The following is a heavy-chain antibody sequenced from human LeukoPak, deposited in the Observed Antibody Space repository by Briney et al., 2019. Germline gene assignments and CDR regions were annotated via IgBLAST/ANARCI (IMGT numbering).Heavy chain of an antibody. CDR3: AKDPDYYGSGSPHDWFDP. CDR2: ISGSGGST. V-gene: IGHV3-23*01. CDR1: GFTFSSYA. Sequence: PGGSLRLSCAASGFTFSSYAMSWVRQAPGKGLEWVSAISGSGGSTYYADSVKGRFTTSRDNSKNTLYLQMNSLRAEDTAVYYCAKDPDYYGSGSPHDWFDPWGQGTLVTVSS. D-gene: IGHD3-10*01. J-gene: IGHJ5*02.